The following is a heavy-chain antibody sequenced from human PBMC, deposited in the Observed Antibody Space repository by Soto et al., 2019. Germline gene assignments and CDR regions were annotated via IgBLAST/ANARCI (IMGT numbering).Heavy chain of an antibody. CDR1: GFTVSSNY. Sequence: EVQLVESGGGLVQPGGSLRLSCAASGFTVSSNYMSWVRQAPGKGLEWVSVIYSGGSTYYADSVKGRFTISRDNSKNALYLQMNSLRAEDTAVYYCAREVRSRGWDNFVYYFDYWGQGTLVTVSS. V-gene: IGHV3-66*01. CDR2: IYSGGST. CDR3: AREVRSRGWDNFVYYFDY. J-gene: IGHJ4*01. D-gene: IGHD6-19*01.